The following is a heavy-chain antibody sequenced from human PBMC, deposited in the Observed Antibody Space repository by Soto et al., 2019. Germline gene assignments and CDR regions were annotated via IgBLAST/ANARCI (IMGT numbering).Heavy chain of an antibody. V-gene: IGHV5-51*01. CDR1: GNSFTSYW. CDR3: ARHWPQQPLDP. CDR2: IYPDDSDT. Sequence: XESLKLSWQCAGNSFTSYWIVWVRQMPGKGLEWMGIIYPDDSDTRYNPSFQGHVTISADKSINTAYLQWSSLEASDTAMYYCARHWPQQPLDPWGQGTLVTVSS. D-gene: IGHD6-13*01. J-gene: IGHJ5*02.